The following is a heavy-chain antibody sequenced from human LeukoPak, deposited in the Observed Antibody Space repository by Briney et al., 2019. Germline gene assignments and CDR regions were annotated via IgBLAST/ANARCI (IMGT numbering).Heavy chain of an antibody. CDR1: GGTFSSYA. Sequence: SVMVSCKASGGTFSSYAISWVRQAPGQGLEWMGGIIPIFGTANYAQKFQGRVTITADESTSTAYMELSSLRSEATAVYYCARDRNYNCGGDCYTFDYWGQGTLVTVSS. D-gene: IGHD2-21*01. J-gene: IGHJ4*02. CDR3: ARDRNYNCGGDCYTFDY. V-gene: IGHV1-69*01. CDR2: IIPIFGTA.